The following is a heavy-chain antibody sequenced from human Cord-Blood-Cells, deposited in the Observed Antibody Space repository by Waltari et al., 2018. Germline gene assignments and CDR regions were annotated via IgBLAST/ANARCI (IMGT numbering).Heavy chain of an antibody. CDR1: GYTFTGYY. D-gene: IGHD7-27*01. Sequence: KASGYTFTGYYMHWVRQAPGQGLEWMGWINPNSGGTNYAQKFQGRVTMTRDTSISTAYMELSRLRSDDTAVYYCARGLTGDPLTFGYWGQGTLVTVSS. J-gene: IGHJ4*02. CDR3: ARGLTGDPLTFGY. CDR2: INPNSGGT. V-gene: IGHV1-2*02.